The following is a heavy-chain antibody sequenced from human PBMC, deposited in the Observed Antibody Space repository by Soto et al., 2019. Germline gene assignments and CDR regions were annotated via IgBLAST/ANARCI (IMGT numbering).Heavy chain of an antibody. Sequence: EVQLVESGGGLVKPGGSLRLSCAASGFTFSSYSMNWVRQAPGKGLEWVSSISSSSSYIYYADSVKGRFTISRDNAKNSLYLQMNSLRAEDTAVYYCASGEDIVVVPAAKSMGMDFVYWGQGTLVTVSS. CDR3: ASGEDIVVVPAAKSMGMDFVY. J-gene: IGHJ4*02. CDR1: GFTFSSYS. CDR2: ISSSSSYI. V-gene: IGHV3-21*01. D-gene: IGHD2-2*01.